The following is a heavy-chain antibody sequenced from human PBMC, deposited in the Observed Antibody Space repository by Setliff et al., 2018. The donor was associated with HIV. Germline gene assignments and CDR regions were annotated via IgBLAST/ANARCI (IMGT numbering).Heavy chain of an antibody. V-gene: IGHV1-2*02. J-gene: IGHJ2*01. CDR1: GYSFSDDY. CDR3: ARYDDSSGHYWYFDL. CDR2: INPNSGDT. D-gene: IGHD3-22*01. Sequence: ASVKVSCKASGYSFSDDYMHWVRQAPGQGLEWMGWINPNSGDTNYAQKFQGRVTMTRDTSVSTVYMELSRLISDDTAVYYCARYDDSSGHYWYFDLWGRGTLVTVSS.